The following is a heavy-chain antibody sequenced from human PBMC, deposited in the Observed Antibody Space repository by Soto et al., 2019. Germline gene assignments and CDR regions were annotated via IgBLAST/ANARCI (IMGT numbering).Heavy chain of an antibody. CDR3: ARVARHPSFGELDN. Sequence: GGSLRLSCAASGFTFSSYSMNWVRQAPGKGLEWVSYISSSSSTIYYADSVKGRFTISRDNAKNSLYLQMNSLRDEATAVYYCARVARHPSFGELDNWGQGTLVTVSS. V-gene: IGHV3-48*02. J-gene: IGHJ4*02. D-gene: IGHD3-10*01. CDR2: ISSSSSTI. CDR1: GFTFSSYS.